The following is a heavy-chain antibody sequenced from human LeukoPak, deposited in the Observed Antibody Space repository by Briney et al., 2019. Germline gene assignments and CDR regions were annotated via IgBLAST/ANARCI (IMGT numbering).Heavy chain of an antibody. CDR2: IIPILGIA. Sequence: SVKVSCKASGGTFSSYAISWVRQAPGQGLEWMGRIIPILGIANYAQKFQGRVTITADKSTSTAYMELSSLRSEDTAVYYCARGNGILNRPYSYGMDVWGQGTAVTVSS. V-gene: IGHV1-69*04. CDR3: ARGNGILNRPYSYGMDV. J-gene: IGHJ6*02. CDR1: GGTFSSYA. D-gene: IGHD2-21*01.